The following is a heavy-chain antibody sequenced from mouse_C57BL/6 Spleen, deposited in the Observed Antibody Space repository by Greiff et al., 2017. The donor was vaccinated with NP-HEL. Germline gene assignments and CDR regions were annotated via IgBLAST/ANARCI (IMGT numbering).Heavy chain of an antibody. CDR2: IDPETGGT. CDR3: TRSGKGGMDY. J-gene: IGHJ4*01. D-gene: IGHD1-3*01. CDR1: GYTFTDYE. Sequence: LQESGAELVRPGASVTLSCKASGYTFTDYEMHWVKQTPVHGLEWIGAIDPETGGTAYNQKFKGKAILTADKSSSTAYMELRSLTSEDSAVYYCTRSGKGGMDYWGQGTSVTVSS. V-gene: IGHV1-15*01.